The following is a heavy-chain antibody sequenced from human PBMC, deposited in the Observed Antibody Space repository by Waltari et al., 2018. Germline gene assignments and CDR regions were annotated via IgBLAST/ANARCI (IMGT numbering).Heavy chain of an antibody. V-gene: IGHV4-30-4*08. CDR2: IYYSGST. CDR3: ARQFWGDYTLDY. D-gene: IGHD4-17*01. J-gene: IGHJ4*02. CDR1: GVSISSGDNY. Sequence: QVQLQESGPGLVKPSQTLSLTCSVSGVSISSGDNYWTWLRQPPGKGLEWIGYIYYSGSTFSNPSLKSRVTMSLDTSKSQFSLKLNSVTASDTAVYYCARQFWGDYTLDYWGQGILVTVSS.